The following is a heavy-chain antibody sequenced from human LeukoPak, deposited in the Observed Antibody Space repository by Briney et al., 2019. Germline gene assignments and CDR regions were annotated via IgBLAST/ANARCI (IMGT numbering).Heavy chain of an antibody. Sequence: SVKVSCKVSGYTLTELSMHWVRQAPGKGLEWMGGIIPIFGTANYAQKFQGRVTITADESTSTAYMELSSLRSEDTAVYYCARGGYSGYGDYWGQGTLVTVSS. D-gene: IGHD5-12*01. CDR1: GYTLTELS. CDR3: ARGGYSGYGDY. CDR2: IIPIFGTA. J-gene: IGHJ4*02. V-gene: IGHV1-69*13.